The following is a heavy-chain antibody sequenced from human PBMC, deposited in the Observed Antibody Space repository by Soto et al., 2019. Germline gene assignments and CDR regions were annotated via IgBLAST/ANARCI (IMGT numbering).Heavy chain of an antibody. V-gene: IGHV3-7*01. D-gene: IGHD2-15*01. Sequence: EVQLVESGGGLVQPGGSLRLSCAASGFTFSDYWLSWVRQSPVKGLEWVANMSPDGRKRYYLDSLKGRFTISRDNAKNSLYLQMNRLSAEDTAVYFCSRDPVACHIGGHWGQGTLVTVSS. CDR2: MSPDGRKR. J-gene: IGHJ4*02. CDR1: GFTFSDYW. CDR3: SRDPVACHIGGH.